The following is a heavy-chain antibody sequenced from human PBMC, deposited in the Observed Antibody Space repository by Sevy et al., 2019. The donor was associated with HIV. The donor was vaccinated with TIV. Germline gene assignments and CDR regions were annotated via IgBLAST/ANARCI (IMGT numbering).Heavy chain of an antibody. Sequence: ASVKVSCKASGYTFTSYGISWVRQAPGQGLEWMGWISAYNGNTNYAQKLQGRVTMTTDTSTSTAYMELRRLRSDDTAVYYCARDGLRYFDWLSTFTFDYWGQGTLVTVSS. V-gene: IGHV1-18*01. CDR3: ARDGLRYFDWLSTFTFDY. D-gene: IGHD3-9*01. J-gene: IGHJ4*02. CDR1: GYTFTSYG. CDR2: ISAYNGNT.